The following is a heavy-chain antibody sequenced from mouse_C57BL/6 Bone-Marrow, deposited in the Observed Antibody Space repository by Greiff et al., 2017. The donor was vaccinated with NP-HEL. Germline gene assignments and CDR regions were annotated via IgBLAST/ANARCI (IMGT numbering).Heavy chain of an antibody. CDR2: ISSGGSYT. D-gene: IGHD1-1*01. CDR1: GFTFSSYG. J-gene: IGHJ1*03. V-gene: IGHV5-6*02. CDR3: ARHPLITPGEGDWYFDV. Sequence: EVKLVESGGDLVKPGGSLKLSCAASGFTFSSYGMSWVRQTPDKRLEWVATISSGGSYTNYPDSVKGRFTLSGANATNTLYLQMSRLTSEDTAMYYCARHPLITPGEGDWYFDVWGTGTTVTVSS.